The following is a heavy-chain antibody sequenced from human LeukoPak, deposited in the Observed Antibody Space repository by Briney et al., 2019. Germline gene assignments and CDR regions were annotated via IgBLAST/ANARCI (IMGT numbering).Heavy chain of an antibody. V-gene: IGHV3-23*01. D-gene: IGHD6-19*01. CDR2: ISGSGVST. CDR3: AKDSDSSGWYFQH. Sequence: PGGSLRLSCTASGFIFSSSAMSGVRQAPGRGLEWVSSISGSGVSTYYADSVKGRFTVSRDNSKNTLYLQMNSLRAEDTAVYYCAKDSDSSGWYFQHWGQGTLVTVSS. J-gene: IGHJ1*01. CDR1: GFIFSSSA.